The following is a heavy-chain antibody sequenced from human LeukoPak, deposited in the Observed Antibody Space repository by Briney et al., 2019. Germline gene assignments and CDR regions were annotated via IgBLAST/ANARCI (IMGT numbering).Heavy chain of an antibody. V-gene: IGHV1-2*02. CDR2: INPKSGVT. Sequence: ASMKVSCNTSGYTFTDYYIHWVRQAPGQGLEWMGWINPKSGVTNYAQKFQGRVTLTSDTSVSTAYMDLSSLVSGDTAVYYCARALGNYYDSTVYQAYWGQGQLVTVSS. J-gene: IGHJ4*02. CDR3: ARALGNYYDSTVYQAY. D-gene: IGHD3-22*01. CDR1: GYTFTDYY.